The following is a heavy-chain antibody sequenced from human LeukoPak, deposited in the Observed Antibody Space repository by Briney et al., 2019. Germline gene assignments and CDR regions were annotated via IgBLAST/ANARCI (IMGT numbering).Heavy chain of an antibody. D-gene: IGHD1-7*01. V-gene: IGHV3-72*01. J-gene: IGHJ4*02. Sequence: PGGSLRLSCAASGFTFSDHYMDWVRQAPGKGLEWVGRIRNIAARYSTAYAASVTGRFTIARDDSKNSLSLQMNSLKSEDTAVYYCVRDNTNYLLENWGQGALVTVSS. CDR2: IRNIAARYST. CDR1: GFTFSDHY. CDR3: VRDNTNYLLEN.